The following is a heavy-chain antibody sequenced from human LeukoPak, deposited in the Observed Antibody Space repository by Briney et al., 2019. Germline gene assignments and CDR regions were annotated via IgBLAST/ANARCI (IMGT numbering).Heavy chain of an antibody. V-gene: IGHV3-11*05. CDR2: ISSSSSYT. CDR3: AIGSGIAAAGTGRGMDV. J-gene: IGHJ6*02. CDR1: GFTFSDYY. Sequence: GGSLRLSCAASGFTFSDYYMSWIRQAPGKGLEWVSYISSSSSYTNYADSVKGRFTISRDNAKNSLYLQMNSLRADDTAVYYCAIGSGIAAAGTGRGMDVWGQGTTVTVSS. D-gene: IGHD6-13*01.